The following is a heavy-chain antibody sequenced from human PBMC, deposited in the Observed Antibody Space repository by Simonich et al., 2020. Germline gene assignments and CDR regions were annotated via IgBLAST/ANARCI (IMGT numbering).Heavy chain of an antibody. Sequence: EVQLVESGGGLVQPGGSLRLSCAASGFTFSSYDMHWVRQAKGKGMEWVSAIGTAGDTYYPGSVKGPFTISRENAKNSLYLQMNSLRAGDTAVYYCARGGYSGSYNWFDPWGQGTLVTVSS. J-gene: IGHJ5*02. D-gene: IGHD1-26*01. CDR2: IGTAGDT. V-gene: IGHV3-13*01. CDR3: ARGGYSGSYNWFDP. CDR1: GFTFSSYD.